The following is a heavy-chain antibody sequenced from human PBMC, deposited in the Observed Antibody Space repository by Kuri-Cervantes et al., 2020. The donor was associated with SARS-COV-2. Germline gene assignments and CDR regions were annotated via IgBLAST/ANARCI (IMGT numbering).Heavy chain of an antibody. D-gene: IGHD6-6*01. CDR3: ARGSGIAARPSTYNWFDP. CDR1: GGSISSGDYY. CDR2: IYYSGST. Sequence: SETLSLTCTVSGGSISSGDYYWSWIRQPPGKGLEWIGYIYYSGSTYYNPSLKSRVTISVDTSKNQFSLKLSSVTAADTAVYYCARGSGIAARPSTYNWFDPWGQGTLVTVSS. V-gene: IGHV4-30-4*01. J-gene: IGHJ5*02.